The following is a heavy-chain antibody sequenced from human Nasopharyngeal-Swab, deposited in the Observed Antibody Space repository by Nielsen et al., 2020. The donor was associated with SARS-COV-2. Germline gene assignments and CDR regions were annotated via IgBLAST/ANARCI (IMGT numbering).Heavy chain of an antibody. J-gene: IGHJ5*02. D-gene: IGHD6-19*01. CDR1: GFTFNTYS. V-gene: IGHV3-21*01. CDR2: ISSSSAYI. Sequence: GGSLRLSCAASGFTFNTYSMNWVRQAPGKGLEWVSSISSSSAYIYYADSVKGRFTISGDNAKNSLYLQMNSLRAEDTAVYYCAKEGIAVAAGSWFDPWGQGTLVTVSS. CDR3: AKEGIAVAAGSWFDP.